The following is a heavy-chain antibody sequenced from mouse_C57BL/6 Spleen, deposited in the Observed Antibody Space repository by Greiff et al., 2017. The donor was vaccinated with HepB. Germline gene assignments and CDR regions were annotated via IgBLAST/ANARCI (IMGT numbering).Heavy chain of an antibody. V-gene: IGHV3-6*01. D-gene: IGHD2-1*01. Sequence: VQVVESGPGLVKPSPSLSLTCSVTGYSITSGYYWNWIRQFPGNKLEWMGYISYDGSNNYNPSLKNRISITRDTSKNQFFLKLNSVTTEDTATYYCARYGNRYYFDYWGQGTTLTVSS. CDR1: GYSITSGYY. CDR3: ARYGNRYYFDY. CDR2: ISYDGSN. J-gene: IGHJ2*01.